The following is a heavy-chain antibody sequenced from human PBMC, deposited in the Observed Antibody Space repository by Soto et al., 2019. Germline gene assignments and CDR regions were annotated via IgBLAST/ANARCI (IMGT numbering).Heavy chain of an antibody. CDR2: IYYSGST. J-gene: IGHJ4*02. CDR1: GGSISSSSYY. V-gene: IGHV4-39*01. CDR3: ARHEGGYAKV. Sequence: QLQLQESGPGLVKPSETLSLTCTVSGGSISSSSYYWGWIRQPPGKGLEWIGSIYYSGSTYYNPSLKXXVXIXVDTSKNQFSLKLSSVTAADTAVYYCARHEGGYAKVWGQGTLVTVSS. D-gene: IGHD5-12*01.